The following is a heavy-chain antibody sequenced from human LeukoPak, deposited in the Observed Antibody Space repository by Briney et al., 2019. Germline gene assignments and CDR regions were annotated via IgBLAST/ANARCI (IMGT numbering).Heavy chain of an antibody. CDR3: TTVYYDFWSGYPPLFDY. Sequence: GSLRLSCXASGFTFSNAWMSWVRQATGKGLEWVGRIKSKTDGGTTDYAAPVKGRFTISRDDAKNTLYMQMNSLKTEDTAVYYCTTVYYDFWSGYPPLFDYWGQGTLVTVSS. V-gene: IGHV3-15*01. D-gene: IGHD3-3*01. J-gene: IGHJ4*02. CDR2: IKSKTDGGTT. CDR1: GFTFSNAW.